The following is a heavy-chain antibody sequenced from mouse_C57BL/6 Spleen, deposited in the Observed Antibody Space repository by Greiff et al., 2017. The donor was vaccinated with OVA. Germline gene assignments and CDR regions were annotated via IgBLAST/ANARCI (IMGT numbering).Heavy chain of an antibody. CDR2: INPNNGGT. J-gene: IGHJ2*01. CDR1: GYTFTDYY. V-gene: IGHV1-26*01. CDR3: ARCYGSGPDY. D-gene: IGHD1-1*01. Sequence: VQLQQSGPELVKPGASVKISCKASGYTFTDYYMNWVKQSHGKSLEWIGDINPNNGGTSYNQKFKGKATLTVDKSSSTAYMELRSLTSEDSAGYYCARCYGSGPDYWGQGTTLTVSS.